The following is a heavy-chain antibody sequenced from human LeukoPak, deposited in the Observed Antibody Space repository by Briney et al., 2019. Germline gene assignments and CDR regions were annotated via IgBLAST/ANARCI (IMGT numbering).Heavy chain of an antibody. D-gene: IGHD3-3*01. CDR2: VTGDSGTI. V-gene: IGHV3-23*01. J-gene: IGHJ3*01. Sequence: GGSLRLSCAASGLTVTNAWMHWFRQAPGKGLEWVSVVTGDSGTIHYSDSVKGRFTISRGNSKNTLYLQMNNLRAEDTAVYYCAKGWSGYFRSPFDLWGQGTMVTVSS. CDR1: GLTVTNAW. CDR3: AKGWSGYFRSPFDL.